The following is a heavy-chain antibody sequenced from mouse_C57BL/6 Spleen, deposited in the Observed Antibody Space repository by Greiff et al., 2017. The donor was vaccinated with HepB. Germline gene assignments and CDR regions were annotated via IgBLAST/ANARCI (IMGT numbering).Heavy chain of an antibody. CDR3: ARRGDYPLEY. V-gene: IGHV1-64*01. D-gene: IGHD5-5*01. J-gene: IGHJ2*01. Sequence: QVQLQQPGAELVKPGASVKLSCKASGYTFTSYWMHWVKQRPGQGLEWIGMIHPNSGSTNYNQKFKGKSTLTVDKSSSTAYMQLSSLTSEDSAVYYCARRGDYPLEYWGQGTTLTVSS. CDR1: GYTFTSYW. CDR2: IHPNSGST.